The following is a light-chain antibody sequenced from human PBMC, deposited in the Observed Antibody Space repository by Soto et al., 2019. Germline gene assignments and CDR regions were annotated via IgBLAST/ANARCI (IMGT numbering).Light chain of an antibody. CDR1: SSNIGSNT. CDR3: AAWDDSLNRV. V-gene: IGLV1-44*01. CDR2: SNN. Sequence: QSVLTQPPSASGTPGQRVTISCSGSSSNIGSNTVNWYQQRPGTAPKLLIYSNNQRPSGVPDRFSGSKSGTSASLAISGLQSADEADYYCAAWDDSLNRVFGGGTQLTV. J-gene: IGLJ2*01.